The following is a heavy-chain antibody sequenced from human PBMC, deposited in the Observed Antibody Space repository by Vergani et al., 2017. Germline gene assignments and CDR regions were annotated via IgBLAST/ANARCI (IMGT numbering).Heavy chain of an antibody. J-gene: IGHJ3*02. V-gene: IGHV3-48*03. Sequence: EVQLVESGGGLVQPGFTFSSYEMNWVRQAPGKGLEWVSYISSSGSTIYYADSVKGRFTISRDNAKNSLYLQMNSLRAEDTAVYYCARDFEPAAAGPLYDAFDIWGQGTMVTVSS. CDR2: ISSSGSTI. CDR3: ARDFEPAAAGPLYDAFDI. CDR1: FTFSSYE. D-gene: IGHD6-13*01.